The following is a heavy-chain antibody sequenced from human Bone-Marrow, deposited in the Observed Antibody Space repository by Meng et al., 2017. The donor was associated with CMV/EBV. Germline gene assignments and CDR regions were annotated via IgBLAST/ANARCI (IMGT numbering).Heavy chain of an antibody. D-gene: IGHD5-24*01. V-gene: IGHV5-51*01. CDR3: ARRSRDGYMGPDY. CDR2: IYPGDSDT. J-gene: IGHJ4*02. Sequence: GGSLKIPCKGSGYTFTSYCIGWVRQMPGKGLEWMGIIYPGDSDTRYSPSFQGQVTISADKSISTAYLQWSSLKASDTAMYYCARRSRDGYMGPDYWGQGTLVTVSS. CDR1: GYTFTSYC.